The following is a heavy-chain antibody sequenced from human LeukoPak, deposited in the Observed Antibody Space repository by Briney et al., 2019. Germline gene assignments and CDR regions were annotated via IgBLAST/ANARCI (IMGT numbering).Heavy chain of an antibody. J-gene: IGHJ5*02. D-gene: IGHD2-2*01. Sequence: ASVKVSCKASGGTFSSYAISWVRQAPGQGLEWMGWISAYNGNTNYAQKLQGRVTMTTDTSTSTAYMELRSLRSDDTAVYYCARDRGVVPAAMSGSAFDPWGQGTLVTVSS. V-gene: IGHV1-18*01. CDR1: GGTFSSYA. CDR2: ISAYNGNT. CDR3: ARDRGVVPAAMSGSAFDP.